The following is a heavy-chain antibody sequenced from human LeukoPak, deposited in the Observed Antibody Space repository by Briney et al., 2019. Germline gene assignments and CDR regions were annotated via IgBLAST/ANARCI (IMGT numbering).Heavy chain of an antibody. CDR2: IWYDGSNK. Sequence: GSLRLSCAASGFTFSSYGMHWVRQAPGKGLEWVAVIWYDGSNKYYADSVKGRFTISRDNSKNTLYLQMNSLRAEDTAVYYCARDVVHSYGSPPFDYWGQGTLVTVSS. CDR3: ARDVVHSYGSPPFDY. V-gene: IGHV3-33*01. D-gene: IGHD5-18*01. CDR1: GFTFSSYG. J-gene: IGHJ4*02.